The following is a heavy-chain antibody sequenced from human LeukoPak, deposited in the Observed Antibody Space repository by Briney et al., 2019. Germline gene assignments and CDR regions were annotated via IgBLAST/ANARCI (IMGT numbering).Heavy chain of an antibody. D-gene: IGHD6-13*01. V-gene: IGHV3-74*01. CDR1: GFTFSSYW. J-gene: IGHJ4*02. CDR3: ARGDPTRGVLIGPYIAAAGTGDY. CDR2: ISGDGRNI. Sequence: PGGSLRLSCVASGFTFSSYWMHWVRQDPRKGLVWVSRISGDGRNINYADSVRGRFTISRDNAKNSLYLQMNSLRAEDTAVYYCARGDPTRGVLIGPYIAAAGTGDYWGQGTLVTVSS.